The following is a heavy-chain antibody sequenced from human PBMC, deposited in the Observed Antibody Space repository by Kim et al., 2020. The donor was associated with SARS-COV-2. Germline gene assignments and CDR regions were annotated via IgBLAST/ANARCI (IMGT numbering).Heavy chain of an antibody. CDR3: ASVGDYGGPMSNY. CDR1: GFTFSDYY. CDR2: ISSSGSTI. Sequence: GGSLRLSCAASGFTFSDYYMSWIRQATGKGLEWVSYISSSGSTIYYADSVKGRFTISRDNAKNSLYLQMNSLRAEDTAVYYCASVGDYGGPMSNYWGQGTLVTVSS. J-gene: IGHJ4*02. V-gene: IGHV3-11*04. D-gene: IGHD4-17*01.